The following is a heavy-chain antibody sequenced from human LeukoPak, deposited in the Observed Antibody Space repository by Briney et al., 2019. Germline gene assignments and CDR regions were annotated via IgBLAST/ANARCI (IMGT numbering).Heavy chain of an antibody. D-gene: IGHD1-26*01. V-gene: IGHV3-30*02. Sequence: GGSLRLSCAASGFTFSSYSMNWVRQAPGKGLEWVAFIRYDGSNKYYADSVKGRFTISRDNSKNTLYLQMNSLRAEDTAVYYCAKGGSGSYYGVTQQVFNYYFNYWGQGTLVTVSS. CDR1: GFTFSSYS. CDR3: AKGGSGSYYGVTQQVFNYYFNY. J-gene: IGHJ4*02. CDR2: IRYDGSNK.